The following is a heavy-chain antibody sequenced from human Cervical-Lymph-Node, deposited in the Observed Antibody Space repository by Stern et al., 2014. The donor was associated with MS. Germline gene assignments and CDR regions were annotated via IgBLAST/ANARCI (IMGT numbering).Heavy chain of an antibody. Sequence: MQLVESGAEVKKPGSSVKVSCKASGYTFNTYAISWVRQAPGQGLEWMGGVIPNFGNANSAQNFQGRVTITADESTRTAYMELSSLRSEDTAVYYCARVHDTYGFGMDVWGQGTTVTVSS. D-gene: IGHD4-17*01. CDR1: GYTFNTYA. J-gene: IGHJ6*02. V-gene: IGHV1-69*01. CDR3: ARVHDTYGFGMDV. CDR2: VIPNFGNA.